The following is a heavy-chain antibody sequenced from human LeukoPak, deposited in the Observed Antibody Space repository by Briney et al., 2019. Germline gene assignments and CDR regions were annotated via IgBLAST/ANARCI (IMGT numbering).Heavy chain of an antibody. CDR3: ARDQNDILTGDGGYFDL. Sequence: AGRSLRLSCAASGFTFSSYGMHWVRQAPGKGLEWVAVIWYDGSNKYYADSVKGRFTISRDNSKNTLYLQMNSLRAEDTAVYYCARDQNDILTGDGGYFDLWGRGTLVTVSS. D-gene: IGHD3-9*01. V-gene: IGHV3-33*01. CDR1: GFTFSSYG. CDR2: IWYDGSNK. J-gene: IGHJ2*01.